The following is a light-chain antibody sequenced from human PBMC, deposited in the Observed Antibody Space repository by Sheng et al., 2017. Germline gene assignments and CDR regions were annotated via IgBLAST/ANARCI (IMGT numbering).Light chain of an antibody. CDR3: YSAADNNLV. Sequence: SYEVTQPSSVSVSPGRDSQDHLLRRMYWQKNNARWFQQKPGQAPVLVIYKHSERPSGIPERFSGSSSGTTVTLTISGAQVEDEADYYCYSAADNNLVFGGGTKLTV. V-gene: IGLV3-27*01. CDR2: KHS. J-gene: IGLJ3*02. CDR1: YWQKNN.